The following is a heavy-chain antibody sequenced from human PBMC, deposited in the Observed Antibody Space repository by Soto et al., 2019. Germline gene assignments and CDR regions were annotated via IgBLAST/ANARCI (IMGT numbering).Heavy chain of an antibody. CDR2: INHSGST. D-gene: IGHD3-3*01. CDR3: ARRITIFGVVIIRKSDAFDI. CDR1: GGSVSGYY. J-gene: IGHJ3*02. V-gene: IGHV4-34*01. Sequence: PSETLSLTCAVDGGSVSGYYWSWIRQPPGKGLEWIGEINHSGSTNYTPSLKSRVTISVDTSKNQFSLKLSSVTAADTAVYYCARRITIFGVVIIRKSDAFDIWGQGTMVTVSS.